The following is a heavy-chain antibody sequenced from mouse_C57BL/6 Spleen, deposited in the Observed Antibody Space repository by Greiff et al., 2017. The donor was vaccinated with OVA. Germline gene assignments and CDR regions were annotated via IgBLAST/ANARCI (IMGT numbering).Heavy chain of an antibody. CDR2: ISYDGST. Sequence: VQLKQSGPGLVKPSQSLSLTCSVPGYSITSGYYWYWIRPSPGNNLEWMGYISYDGSTNYNPSLKNRISITRDTSKNPFFLKVNSVTTEDTATYYCARAYFDVWGTGTTVTVSS. J-gene: IGHJ1*03. CDR1: GYSITSGYY. V-gene: IGHV3-6*01. CDR3: ARAYFDV.